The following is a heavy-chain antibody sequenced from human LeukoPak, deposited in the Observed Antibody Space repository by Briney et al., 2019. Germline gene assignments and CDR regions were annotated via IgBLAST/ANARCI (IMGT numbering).Heavy chain of an antibody. D-gene: IGHD2-8*01. CDR1: GFTFSSYA. CDR3: AREPDIVLMVYAISDAFDI. Sequence: GGSLRLSCAASGFTFSSYAMHWVRQAPGKGLEWVAVISYDGSNKYYADSVKGRFTISRDNSKNTLYLQMNSLRAEDTVVYYCAREPDIVLMVYAISDAFDIWGQGTMVTVSS. V-gene: IGHV3-30-3*01. CDR2: ISYDGSNK. J-gene: IGHJ3*02.